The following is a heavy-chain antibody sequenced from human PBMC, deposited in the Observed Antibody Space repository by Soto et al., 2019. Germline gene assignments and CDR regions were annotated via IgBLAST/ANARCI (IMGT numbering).Heavy chain of an antibody. J-gene: IGHJ4*02. CDR1: GFSLSHNNVA. CDR2: IYWDGNE. V-gene: IGHV2-5*02. D-gene: IGHD6-19*01. CDR3: AHGSGWLFDY. Sequence: PGPKLVNPTQTLTLTCTFTGFSLSHNNVAVGWIRQPPGKAPECLAFIYWDGNEHYSPSLRSRLTLTKDTSKNQLFLTMADMDPEDTATYFCAHGSGWLFDYWGQGTRVTVSS.